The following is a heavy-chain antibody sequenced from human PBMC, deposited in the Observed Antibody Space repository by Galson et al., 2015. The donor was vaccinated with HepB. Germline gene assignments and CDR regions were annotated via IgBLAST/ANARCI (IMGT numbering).Heavy chain of an antibody. CDR1: GFSLTTSGLR. Sequence: PALVKPTQTLTLTCTFSGFSLTTSGLRVSWIRQPPGKALEWLARIDWDDDKFYSTSLKTRLTISKDTSKNQVVLTMTNMDPGDTATYYCAHNSMGYSSGWDLWGQGTLVTVSS. D-gene: IGHD6-25*01. CDR3: AHNSMGYSSGWDL. V-gene: IGHV2-70*04. CDR2: IDWDDDK. J-gene: IGHJ5*02.